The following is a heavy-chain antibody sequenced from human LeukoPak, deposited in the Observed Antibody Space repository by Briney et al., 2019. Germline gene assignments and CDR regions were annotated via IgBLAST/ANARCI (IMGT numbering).Heavy chain of an antibody. Sequence: SETLSLTCTVSGGSLSSSSYYWGWIRQPPGKGLEWIGSIYYSGSTYYNPSLKSRVTISVDTSKNQFCLKLSSVTAADTAVYYCARVDILTGDLIDYWGQGTLVTVSS. J-gene: IGHJ4*02. D-gene: IGHD3-9*01. CDR2: IYYSGST. V-gene: IGHV4-39*07. CDR1: GGSLSSSSYY. CDR3: ARVDILTGDLIDY.